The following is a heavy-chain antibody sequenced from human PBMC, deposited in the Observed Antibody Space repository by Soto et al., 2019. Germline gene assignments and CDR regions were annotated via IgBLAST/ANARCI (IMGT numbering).Heavy chain of an antibody. CDR1: GYTFTSYG. V-gene: IGHV1-8*02. D-gene: IGHD3-3*01. CDR2: MNPNSGNT. CDR3: ARGRGSYDFWSGSYEGYYGMDV. Sequence: GASVKVSCRASGYTFTSYGSNWVRQATGQGLEWMGWMNPNSGNTGYAQKFQGRVTMTRNTSISTAYMELSSLRSEDTAVYYCARGRGSYDFWSGSYEGYYGMDVWGQGTTVTVSS. J-gene: IGHJ6*02.